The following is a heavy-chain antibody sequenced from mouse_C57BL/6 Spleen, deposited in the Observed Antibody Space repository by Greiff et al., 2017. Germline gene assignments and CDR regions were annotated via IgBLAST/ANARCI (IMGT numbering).Heavy chain of an antibody. CDR2: INPNNGGT. V-gene: IGHV1-26*01. J-gene: IGHJ4*01. D-gene: IGHD2-3*01. CDR1: GYTFTDYS. Sequence: VQLQQSGPELVKPGASVKISCKASGYTFTDYSMNWVKQSHGKSLEWIGDINPNNGGTSYNQKFKGKATLTVDKSSSTAYMELRSLTSEDSAVYYCARRRIYDGYYDAMDYWGQGTSVTVSS. CDR3: ARRRIYDGYYDAMDY.